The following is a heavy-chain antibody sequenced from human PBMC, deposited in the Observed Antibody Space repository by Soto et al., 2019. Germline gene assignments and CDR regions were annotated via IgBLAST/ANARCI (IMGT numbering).Heavy chain of an antibody. D-gene: IGHD6-19*01. J-gene: IGHJ6*02. Sequence: PGESMKISCKGSGYSFTSYWISWVRQMPGKGLEWMGRIDPSDSYTNYSPSFQGHVTISADKSISTAYLQWSSLKASDTAMYYCARHXMPGIAVAGYYYYGMDVWGQGTTVTVSS. CDR2: IDPSDSYT. CDR1: GYSFTSYW. CDR3: ARHXMPGIAVAGYYYYGMDV. V-gene: IGHV5-10-1*01.